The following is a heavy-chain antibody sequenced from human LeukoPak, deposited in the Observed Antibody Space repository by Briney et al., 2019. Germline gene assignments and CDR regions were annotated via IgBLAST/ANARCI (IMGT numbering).Heavy chain of an antibody. CDR2: ISAYNGNT. D-gene: IGHD3-10*01. J-gene: IGHJ6*03. CDR1: GYTFTSYG. CDR3: ARGLGGLLWFGDFSPSYYYYYMDV. Sequence: ASVKVSCKASGYTFTSYGISWVRQAPGQGLEWMGWISAYNGNTNYAQKLQGRATMTTDTSTSTAYMELRSLRSDDTAVYYCARGLGGLLWFGDFSPSYYYYYMDVWGKGTTVTISS. V-gene: IGHV1-18*01.